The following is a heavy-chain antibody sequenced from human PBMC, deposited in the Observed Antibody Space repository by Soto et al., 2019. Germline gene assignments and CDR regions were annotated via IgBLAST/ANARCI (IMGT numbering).Heavy chain of an antibody. CDR3: TRDRSGTMLF. CDR1: GFTFSNYW. J-gene: IGHJ4*02. D-gene: IGHD1-7*01. Sequence: EVQLVESGGGLVQPGGSLRLSCAASGFTFSNYWMSWVRQAPGEGLEWVANMNQDGSERYYVDSVKGRFTISRYNAKNSLFLQMDSLRAEDTAIYYCTRDRSGTMLFWGQGTLVTVSS. V-gene: IGHV3-7*01. CDR2: MNQDGSER.